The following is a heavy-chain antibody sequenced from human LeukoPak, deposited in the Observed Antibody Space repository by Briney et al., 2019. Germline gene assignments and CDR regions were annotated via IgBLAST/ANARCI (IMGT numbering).Heavy chain of an antibody. CDR3: ANLYGDYPDY. V-gene: IGHV3-30*18. CDR2: ISYDGRNK. Sequence: GRSLRLSCAASGFSFSSSGMHWVRQAPGKGLEWVAVISYDGRNKYYADSVKGRFTISRDNSKNTLYLQMNSLRAEDTAVYYCANLYGDYPDYWGQGTLVTVSS. CDR1: GFSFSSSG. J-gene: IGHJ4*02. D-gene: IGHD4-17*01.